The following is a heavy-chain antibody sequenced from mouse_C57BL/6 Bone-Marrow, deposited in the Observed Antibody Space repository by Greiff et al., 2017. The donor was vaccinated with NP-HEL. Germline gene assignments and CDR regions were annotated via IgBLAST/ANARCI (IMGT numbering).Heavy chain of an antibody. CDR3: AWGNSAWFAY. CDR2: IHPNSGST. V-gene: IGHV1-64*01. J-gene: IGHJ3*01. CDR1: GYTFTSYW. Sequence: QVQLQQSGAELVKPGASVKLSCKASGYTFTSYWMHWVKQRPGQGLEWIGMIHPNSGSTNYNEKFKSKATLTVDKSSSTAYIQLSSLTSEDSAVYYCAWGNSAWFAYWGQGTLVTVSA. D-gene: IGHD2-1*01.